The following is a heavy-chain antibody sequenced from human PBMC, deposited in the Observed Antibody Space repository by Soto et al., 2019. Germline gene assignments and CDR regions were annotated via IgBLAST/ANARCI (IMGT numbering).Heavy chain of an antibody. CDR2: MLYTGTT. CDR3: ARVSGYEYGYPQQFDY. J-gene: IGHJ4*02. V-gene: IGHV4-59*01. D-gene: IGHD5-18*01. Sequence: QVRLQESGPGLVKPSETLSLICSVSSDSINSYYWSWVRQPPGKGLEWLGCMLYTGTTNYNPSLKGPISISCYASKRQFSLKLTSVTAADTAVYYCARVSGYEYGYPQQFDYSCQGRLVNVSS. CDR1: SDSINSYY.